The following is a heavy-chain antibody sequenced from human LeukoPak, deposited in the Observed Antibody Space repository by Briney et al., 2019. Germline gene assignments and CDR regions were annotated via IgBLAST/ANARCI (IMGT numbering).Heavy chain of an antibody. V-gene: IGHV3-30*18. CDR1: GFTFSTYW. CDR3: SKGQWLVEQTFDY. Sequence: GGSLRLSCAASGFTFSTYWMSWVRQAPGKGLEWVAVISSDGNNKYNADSVKGRFTISRDNSKNTLFLQMNSLRAEDTAVYYCSKGQWLVEQTFDYWGQGTLVTVSS. CDR2: ISSDGNNK. J-gene: IGHJ4*02. D-gene: IGHD6-19*01.